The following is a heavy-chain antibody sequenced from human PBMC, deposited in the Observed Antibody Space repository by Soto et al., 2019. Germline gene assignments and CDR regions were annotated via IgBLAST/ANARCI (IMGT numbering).Heavy chain of an antibody. CDR2: IIPIFGTA. CDR1: GGTFSSYA. V-gene: IGHV1-69*12. J-gene: IGHJ4*02. CDR3: ARESRYCSGGSCYFLPGIDY. D-gene: IGHD2-15*01. Sequence: QVQLVQSGAEVKKPGSSVKVSCKASGGTFSSYAISWVRQAPGQGLEWMGGIIPIFGTANYAQKFQGRVTMTADESTSTASREPSSLRSEDTAVYYCARESRYCSGGSCYFLPGIDYWGQGTLVTVSS.